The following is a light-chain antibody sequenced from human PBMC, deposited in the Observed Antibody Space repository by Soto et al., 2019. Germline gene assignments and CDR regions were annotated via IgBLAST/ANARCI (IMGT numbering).Light chain of an antibody. CDR2: KVS. V-gene: IGLV2-14*01. Sequence: QSVLTQPASVSGSPGQSITISCTGTSSDIGAYNYVSWYQQHPGKAPKVMIYKVSNRPSGVSDRFSGSKSANTASLTISGLQAEDEADYYCGTWDTSLSVWVFGGGTKLTVL. CDR1: SSDIGAYNY. J-gene: IGLJ3*02. CDR3: GTWDTSLSVWV.